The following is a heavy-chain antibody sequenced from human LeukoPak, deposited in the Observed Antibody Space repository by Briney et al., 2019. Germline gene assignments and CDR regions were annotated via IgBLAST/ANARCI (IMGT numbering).Heavy chain of an antibody. V-gene: IGHV1-3*01. CDR2: INAGNGNT. J-gene: IGHJ4*02. CDR3: ARGYSSSWGGLDY. Sequence: GASVKVSCKASGYTFSNYAMHWVRQAPGQRLEWMGWINAGNGNTKYSQKFQGRVTITRDTSASTAYMELSSLRSEDTAVYYCARGYSSSWGGLDYWGQGTLVTVSS. D-gene: IGHD6-13*01. CDR1: GYTFSNYA.